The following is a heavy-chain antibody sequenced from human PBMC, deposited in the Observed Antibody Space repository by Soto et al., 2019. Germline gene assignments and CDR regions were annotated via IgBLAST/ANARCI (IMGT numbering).Heavy chain of an antibody. J-gene: IGHJ6*02. CDR3: AREDSSGSYYYGMHV. Sequence: ASVKVSCKASGYTFTGYYMHWVRQAPGQGLEWMGWINPNSGGTNYAQKFQGRVTMTRDTSISTAYMELSRLRSDDTAVYYCAREDSSGSYYYGMHVWGQGTPVTVSS. V-gene: IGHV1-2*02. CDR2: INPNSGGT. D-gene: IGHD6-19*01. CDR1: GYTFTGYY.